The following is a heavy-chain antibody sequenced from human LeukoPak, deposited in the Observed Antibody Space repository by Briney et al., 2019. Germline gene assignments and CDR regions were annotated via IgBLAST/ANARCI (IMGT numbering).Heavy chain of an antibody. Sequence: SVKVSCKASGYTFTSYGISWVRQAPGQGLEWMGWISAYNGNTNYTQKLQGRVTMTTDTSTSTAYMELRSLRSDDTAVYYCARAPKDVLRYFDWLPNFDYWGQGTLVTVSS. V-gene: IGHV1-18*01. J-gene: IGHJ4*02. D-gene: IGHD3-9*01. CDR1: GYTFTSYG. CDR2: ISAYNGNT. CDR3: ARAPKDVLRYFDWLPNFDY.